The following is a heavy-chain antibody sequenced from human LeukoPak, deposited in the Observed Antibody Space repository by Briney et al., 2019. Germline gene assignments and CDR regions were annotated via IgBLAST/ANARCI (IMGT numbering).Heavy chain of an antibody. CDR1: GFTFSSYS. Sequence: MPGGSLRLSCAASGFTFSSYSMNWVRQAPGKGLEWVSSISSGGTYVDYADSVKGRFTISRDNAKNSLYLQMNSLRAEDTAVFYCARDPGYSNSPYYLDYWGQGTLVTVSS. D-gene: IGHD5-12*01. J-gene: IGHJ4*02. CDR2: ISSGGTYV. V-gene: IGHV3-21*01. CDR3: ARDPGYSNSPYYLDY.